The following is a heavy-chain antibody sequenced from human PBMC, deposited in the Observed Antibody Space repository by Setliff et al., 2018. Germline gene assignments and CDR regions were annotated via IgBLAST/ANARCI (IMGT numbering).Heavy chain of an antibody. D-gene: IGHD1-20*01. CDR1: GFNFRDYS. CDR3: AKDTVNDGIWDFDS. J-gene: IGHJ4*02. CDR2: VIQTGTG. V-gene: IGHV3-23*01. Sequence: GGSLSLSCATSGFNFRDYSMAWVRQVPGKGLEWVAGVIQTGTGLYADSVKGRSLISRDNSKSTIFLQMNYMRPEDTAKYYCAKDTVNDGIWDFDSWGRGIVVTVSA.